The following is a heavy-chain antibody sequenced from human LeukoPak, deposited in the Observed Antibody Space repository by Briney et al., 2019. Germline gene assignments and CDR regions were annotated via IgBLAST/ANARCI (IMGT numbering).Heavy chain of an antibody. CDR2: IIPIFGTA. CDR1: GGTFSSYA. CDR3: ARGEGTLPWPHFDY. D-gene: IGHD3-16*01. V-gene: IGHV1-69*05. Sequence: ASVKVSCKASGGTFSSYAISWVRQAPGQGLEWMGRIIPIFGTANYAQKFQGRVTITTDESTSTAYMELSSLRSEDTAVYYCARGEGTLPWPHFDYWSQGTLVTVSS. J-gene: IGHJ4*02.